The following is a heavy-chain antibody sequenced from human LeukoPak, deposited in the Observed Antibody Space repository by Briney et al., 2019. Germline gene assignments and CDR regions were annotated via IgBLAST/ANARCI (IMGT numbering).Heavy chain of an antibody. V-gene: IGHV3-30*18. CDR1: GFIFSSYA. CDR2: ISYDGSSN. Sequence: TGGSLRLSCAASGFIFSSYAMHWVRQAPGKGLDWVAVISYDGSSNYYSDSVTGRVTISRDNSKNTLYLQMNSLRAEDTAVYYCAKGYSNGWFAIDSWGQGTLVTVSS. D-gene: IGHD6-19*01. CDR3: AKGYSNGWFAIDS. J-gene: IGHJ4*02.